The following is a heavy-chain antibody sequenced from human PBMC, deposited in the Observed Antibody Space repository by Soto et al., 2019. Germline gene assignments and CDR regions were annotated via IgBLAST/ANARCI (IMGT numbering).Heavy chain of an antibody. CDR1: NSVDFC. J-gene: IGHJ6*03. CDR2: IYYSGST. V-gene: IGHV4-61*08. Sequence: NSVDFCGRRIIKTPRKGLGGIGDIYYSGSTNYNPSLKSRVTISVDTSKNQFSLKLSSVTAADTAVYYCARYLDGSGSYYPGYYYYYYYMDVWGKGTTVTVSS. CDR3: ARYLDGSGSYYPGYYYYYYYMDV. D-gene: IGHD3-10*01.